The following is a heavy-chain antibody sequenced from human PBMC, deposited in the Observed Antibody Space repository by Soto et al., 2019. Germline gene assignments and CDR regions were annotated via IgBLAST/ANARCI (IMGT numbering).Heavy chain of an antibody. Sequence: GGSLRLSCAASGFTFSSYWMHWVRQAPGKGLVWVSRINSAGSSTSYADSVKGRFTISRDNAKNTLYLQMNSLRAEDTAVYYCARGGLRSTKYYFDYWGQGTLVTVSS. CDR1: GFTFSSYW. D-gene: IGHD4-17*01. V-gene: IGHV3-74*01. CDR2: INSAGSST. J-gene: IGHJ4*02. CDR3: ARGGLRSTKYYFDY.